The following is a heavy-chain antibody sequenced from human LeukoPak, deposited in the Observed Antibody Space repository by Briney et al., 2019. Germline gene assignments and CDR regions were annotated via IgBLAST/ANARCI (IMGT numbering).Heavy chain of an antibody. V-gene: IGHV3-21*01. CDR3: ARGYRETGNAFDI. CDR1: GFTFSSYS. D-gene: IGHD3-10*01. Sequence: GGSLRLSCAASGFTFSSYSMSWVRQAPGKGLEWVSSISSSSSYIYYADSVKGRFTISRDNAKNSLYLQMNSLRAEDTAVYYCARGYRETGNAFDIWGQGTMVTVSS. CDR2: ISSSSSYI. J-gene: IGHJ3*02.